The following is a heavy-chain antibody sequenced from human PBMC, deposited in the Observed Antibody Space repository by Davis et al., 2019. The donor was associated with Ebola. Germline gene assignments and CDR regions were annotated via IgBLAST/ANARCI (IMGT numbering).Heavy chain of an antibody. J-gene: IGHJ4*02. Sequence: AASVKVSCKASGYTFTSYDISWVRQATGQGLEWMGWMNPNSDNTGYPQKFQGRVTMTRDTSISTAYMELSRLTSDDTAVYYCASFGQLVESYYFDYWGQGTLVTGSS. V-gene: IGHV1-8*02. CDR2: MNPNSDNT. CDR1: GYTFTSYD. CDR3: ASFGQLVESYYFDY. D-gene: IGHD3/OR15-3a*01.